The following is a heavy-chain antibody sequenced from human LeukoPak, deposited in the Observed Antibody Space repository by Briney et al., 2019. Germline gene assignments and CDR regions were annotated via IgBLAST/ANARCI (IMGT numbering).Heavy chain of an antibody. D-gene: IGHD1-14*01. Sequence: SETLSLTCTVSGGSVSSGSYYWSWIRQPPGKGLEWIGYIYYSGSTNYNPSLKSRVTISVDTSKNQFSLKLSSVTAADTAVYYCAREDRYYFDYWGQGTLVTVSS. J-gene: IGHJ4*02. V-gene: IGHV4-61*01. CDR2: IYYSGST. CDR3: AREDRYYFDY. CDR1: GGSVSSGSYY.